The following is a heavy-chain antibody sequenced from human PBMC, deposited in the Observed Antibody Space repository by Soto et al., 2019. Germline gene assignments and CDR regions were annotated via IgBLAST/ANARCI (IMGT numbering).Heavy chain of an antibody. V-gene: IGHV4-30-4*01. CDR1: GGSIRSDDHY. CDR2: TIYRGNT. Sequence: QVQLQESGPGLVSPSQTLSLTCTVSGGSIRSDDHYWSWIRQPPGKGLEWLGFTIYRGNTYYNPALTRRVSISVDMSKNQFSLTLTSVTAADTAVYYCVREGTRITANGYIIAAGRFDYWGQGSLVTVSS. CDR3: VREGTRITANGYIIAAGRFDY. D-gene: IGHD6-13*01. J-gene: IGHJ4*02.